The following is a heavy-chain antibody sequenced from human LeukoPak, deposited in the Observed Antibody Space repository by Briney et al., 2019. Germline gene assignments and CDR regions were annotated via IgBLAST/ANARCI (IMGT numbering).Heavy chain of an antibody. D-gene: IGHD1-26*01. V-gene: IGHV3-21*01. CDR3: AREIARIVSDYYYGMDV. Sequence: GGSLRLSCAASGFIFSAYSMNWVRQAPGKGLEWVSSISSGSSYLYYADSVKGRFTISRDNAKNSLYLQMNSLRADDTAVYYCAREIARIVSDYYYGMDVWGQGTTVTVSS. CDR1: GFIFSAYS. J-gene: IGHJ6*02. CDR2: ISSGSSYL.